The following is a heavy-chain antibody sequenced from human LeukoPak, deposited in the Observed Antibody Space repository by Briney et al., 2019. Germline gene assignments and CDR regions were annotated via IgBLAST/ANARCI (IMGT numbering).Heavy chain of an antibody. CDR3: AREPSMYYYDSSGYFDY. CDR2: IWYDGSNK. CDR1: GFTFSSYG. V-gene: IGHV3-33*01. Sequence: GRSLRLSCAASGFTFSSYGMHWVRQAPGKGLEWVAVIWYDGSNKYYADSVKGRFTISRDNSKNTLYLQMNSLRAEDTAVYYCAREPSMYYYDSSGYFDYWGQGTLVTVSS. J-gene: IGHJ4*02. D-gene: IGHD3-22*01.